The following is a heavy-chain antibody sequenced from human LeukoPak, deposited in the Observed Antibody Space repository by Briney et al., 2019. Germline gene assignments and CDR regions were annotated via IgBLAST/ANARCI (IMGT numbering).Heavy chain of an antibody. CDR1: GFTFSGSA. Sequence: PGGSLRLSCAASGFTFSGSAMHWVRQASGKGLEWVGRIRSKANSYATAYAASVKGRFTISRDDSKNTAYLQMNSLKTEDTAVYYCAKPRTTTYYYYYMDVWGKGTTVTVSS. CDR2: IRSKANSYAT. D-gene: IGHD1-1*01. V-gene: IGHV3-73*01. J-gene: IGHJ6*03. CDR3: AKPRTTTYYYYYMDV.